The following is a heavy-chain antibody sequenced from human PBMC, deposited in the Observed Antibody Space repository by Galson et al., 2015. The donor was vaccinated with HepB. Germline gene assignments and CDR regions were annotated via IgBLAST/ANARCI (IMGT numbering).Heavy chain of an antibody. J-gene: IGHJ4*02. CDR2: IIPILGIA. V-gene: IGHV1-69*02. CDR3: ARGPLGRRGYSYGYASFDY. Sequence: SVKVSCKASGGTFSSYTISWVRQAPGQGLEWMGRIIPILGIANYAQKFQGRVTITADKSTSTAYMELSSLRSEDTAVYYCARGPLGRRGYSYGYASFDYWGQGTLVTVSS. D-gene: IGHD5-18*01. CDR1: GGTFSSYT.